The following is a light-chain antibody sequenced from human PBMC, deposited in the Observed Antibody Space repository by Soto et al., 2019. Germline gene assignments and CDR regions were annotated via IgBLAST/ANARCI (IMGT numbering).Light chain of an antibody. CDR1: QGIAKN. Sequence: IQMTQSPSSLSASVGDRVTITCRTSQGIAKNLNWYQQKPGKAPNLLIYDASSLQTGVPSRFSGSGSGTHFTFTISSLQSEDIAIYYCQQYNNYLPITFGQGTRLEIK. CDR2: DAS. CDR3: QQYNNYLPIT. V-gene: IGKV1-33*01. J-gene: IGKJ5*01.